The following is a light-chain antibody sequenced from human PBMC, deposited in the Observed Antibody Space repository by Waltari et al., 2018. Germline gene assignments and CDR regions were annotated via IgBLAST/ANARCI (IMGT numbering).Light chain of an antibody. V-gene: IGLV2-23*01. J-gene: IGLJ2*01. Sequence: QSALTQPASVSGSPGQSITISCTGTSSDVGSYNLVSWYQQHPGKAPKLMIYEGSKWPSGVSERVSGSKSGNTASLTISGLQAEDEADYYCCSYAGSSTVVFGGGTKLTVL. CDR1: SSDVGSYNL. CDR3: CSYAGSSTVV. CDR2: EGS.